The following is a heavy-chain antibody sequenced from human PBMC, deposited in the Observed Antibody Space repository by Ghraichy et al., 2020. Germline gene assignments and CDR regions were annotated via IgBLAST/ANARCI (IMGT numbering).Heavy chain of an antibody. D-gene: IGHD1-14*01. CDR1: GFTFSSYA. CDR2: ISGGGGST. V-gene: IGHV3-23*01. J-gene: IGHJ4*02. CDR3: AKNCGGTTREFDY. Sequence: GGSLRLSCAASGFTFSSYAMSWVRQAPGKGLEWVSTISGGGGSTYYADSVKGRFTISRDNSKNTLYLQMNGLRADDTAVYYCAKNCGGTTREFDYWGQGTLVTVSS.